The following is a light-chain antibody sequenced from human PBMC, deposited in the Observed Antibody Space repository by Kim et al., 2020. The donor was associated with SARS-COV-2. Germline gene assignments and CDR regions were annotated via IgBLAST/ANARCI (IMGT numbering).Light chain of an antibody. Sequence: GQSITISCTGTSSDVGGYNDDSWYQQHPGKAPKLMIYDVSNRPSGISNRFSGSKSGNTASLTISGLQAEDEADYYCSSYTSGSTMVFGGGTQLTVL. CDR3: SSYTSGSTMV. CDR1: SSDVGGYND. CDR2: DVS. J-gene: IGLJ3*02. V-gene: IGLV2-14*03.